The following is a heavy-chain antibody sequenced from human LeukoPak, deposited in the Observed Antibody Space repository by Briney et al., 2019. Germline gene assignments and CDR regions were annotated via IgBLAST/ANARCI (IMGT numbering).Heavy chain of an antibody. CDR2: IRYDGSNK. D-gene: IGHD2-2*01. J-gene: IGHJ3*02. CDR1: GFTFSSYG. Sequence: PGRSLRLSCAASGFTFSSYGMHWVRQAPGKGLEWVAFIRYDGSNKYYADSVKGRFTISRDNSKNTLYLQMGSLRAEDMAVYYCARDGPYCSSTSCSWDAFDIWGQGTMVTVSS. V-gene: IGHV3-30*02. CDR3: ARDGPYCSSTSCSWDAFDI.